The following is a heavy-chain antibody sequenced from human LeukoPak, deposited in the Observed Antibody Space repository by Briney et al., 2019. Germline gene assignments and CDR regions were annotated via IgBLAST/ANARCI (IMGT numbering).Heavy chain of an antibody. D-gene: IGHD4-11*01. CDR1: GFTFSGYS. CDR2: ISSSSIYI. V-gene: IGHV3-21*01. CDR3: ARGYSNYGYTFEI. Sequence: PGGSLRLSCAASGFTFSGYSMNWVRQAPGKGLEWVSSISSSSIYIYYTDSVKGRFTISRDNAKNSLYLEMNSLRAEDTAVYYCARGYSNYGYTFEIWGQGTMVTVSS. J-gene: IGHJ3*02.